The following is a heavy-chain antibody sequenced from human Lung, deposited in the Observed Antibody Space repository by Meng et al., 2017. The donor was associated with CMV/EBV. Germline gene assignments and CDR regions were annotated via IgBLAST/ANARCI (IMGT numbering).Heavy chain of an antibody. CDR1: GFIFSSSG. V-gene: IGHV3-33*01. J-gene: IGHJ4*02. Sequence: LGFIFSSSGMHWVRQAPGKGLEWVGLIWFDGSNKYYADSVKGRFIISRDNSKNTLYLQMNSLRAEDTALYYCARDGVRSSSWFPDYWGQGSLVTVSS. CDR3: ARDGVRSSSWFPDY. D-gene: IGHD6-13*01. CDR2: IWFDGSNK.